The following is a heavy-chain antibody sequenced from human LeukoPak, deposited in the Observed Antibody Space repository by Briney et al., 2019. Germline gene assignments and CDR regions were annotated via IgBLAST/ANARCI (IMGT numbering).Heavy chain of an antibody. V-gene: IGHV3-30*04. Sequence: GGSLRLSCAASGFTFSSYAMHWVRQAPGKGLEWVAVISYDGSNKYYADSAKGRFTISRDNSKNTLYLQMNSLRAEDTAVYYCARDGCSSTSCYVPPPYWGQGTLVTVSS. J-gene: IGHJ4*02. D-gene: IGHD2-2*01. CDR1: GFTFSSYA. CDR3: ARDGCSSTSCYVPPPY. CDR2: ISYDGSNK.